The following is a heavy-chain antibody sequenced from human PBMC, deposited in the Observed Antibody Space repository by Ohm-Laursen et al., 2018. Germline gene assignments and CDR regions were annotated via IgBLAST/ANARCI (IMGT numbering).Heavy chain of an antibody. CDR2: INTDGSVT. V-gene: IGHV3-74*01. J-gene: IGHJ6*02. Sequence: SLRLSCAASGFTLSSYWMHWVRQAPGTGLVWVSRINTDGSVTNYADSVKGRLTISKDNAKNTLYLQMNSLRAEEQAVYYCARVGQGGVGMDVWGQGTTVTVSS. D-gene: IGHD2-8*01. CDR3: ARVGQGGVGMDV. CDR1: GFTLSSYW.